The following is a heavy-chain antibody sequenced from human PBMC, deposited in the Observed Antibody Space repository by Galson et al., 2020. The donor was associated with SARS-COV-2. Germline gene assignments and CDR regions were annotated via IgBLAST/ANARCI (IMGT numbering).Heavy chain of an antibody. V-gene: IGHV3-33*01. J-gene: IGHJ5*02. CDR1: GFTFSSYG. CDR2: IWYDGSNK. Sequence: GESLKISCAASGFTFSSYGMHWVRQAPGKGLEWVAVIWYDGSNKYYADSVKGRFTISRDNSKNTLYLQMNSLRAEDTAVYYCASELLWFGESWGQGTLVTVSS. CDR3: ASELLWFGES. D-gene: IGHD3-10*01.